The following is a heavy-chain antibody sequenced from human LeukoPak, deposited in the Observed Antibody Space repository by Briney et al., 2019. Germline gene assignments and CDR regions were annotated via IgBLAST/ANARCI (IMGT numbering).Heavy chain of an antibody. D-gene: IGHD3-22*01. Sequence: SGGSLRLSCAASGFTFSSYAMSWVRQAPGKGLEWVSSISSSSSYIYYADSVKGRFTISRDNTKNSLYLQMNSLRAEDTAVYYCASAMIIVDPYYFDYWGQGTLVTVSS. CDR2: ISSSSSYI. CDR1: GFTFSSYA. V-gene: IGHV3-21*01. CDR3: ASAMIIVDPYYFDY. J-gene: IGHJ4*02.